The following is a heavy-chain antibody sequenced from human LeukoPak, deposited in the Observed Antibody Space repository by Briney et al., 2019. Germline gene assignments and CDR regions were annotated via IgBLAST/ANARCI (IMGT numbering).Heavy chain of an antibody. V-gene: IGHV3-11*04. CDR2: ISSSGSTI. J-gene: IGHJ4*02. CDR1: GFTFSDYY. D-gene: IGHD4-17*01. Sequence: GGSLRLSCAGSGFTFSDYYMNWIRQAPGKGMEWVSYISSSGSTIYYADSVKGRFTISRDNAKNSLYLQMNSLRAEDTAVYYCAGSYGDYIWQRWGQGTLVTVSS. CDR3: AGSYGDYIWQR.